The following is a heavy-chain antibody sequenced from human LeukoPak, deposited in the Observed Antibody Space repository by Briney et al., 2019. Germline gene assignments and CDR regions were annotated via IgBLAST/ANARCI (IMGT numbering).Heavy chain of an antibody. D-gene: IGHD5-12*01. CDR1: GYTFTSYG. CDR3: ARFVRGYDLIAFDY. V-gene: IGHV1-18*01. Sequence: ASVKVSCKASGYTFTSYGISWVRQAPGQGLEWMGWIGAYNGNTNYAQKLQGRVTMTTDTSTSTAYMELRSLRSDDTAVYYCARFVRGYDLIAFDYWGQGTLVTVSS. CDR2: IGAYNGNT. J-gene: IGHJ4*02.